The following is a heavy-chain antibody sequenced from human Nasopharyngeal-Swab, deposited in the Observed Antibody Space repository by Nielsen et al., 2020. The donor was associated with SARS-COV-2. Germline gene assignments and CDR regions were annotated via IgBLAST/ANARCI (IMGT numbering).Heavy chain of an antibody. V-gene: IGHV4-39*01. CDR3: ARPSYSSGWSSWYYYYGMDV. J-gene: IGHJ6*02. CDR2: IYYSGST. CDR1: GGSISSSSYY. D-gene: IGHD6-19*01. Sequence: SETLSLTCTVSGGSISSSSYYWGWIRQPPGKRLEWIGSIYYSGSTYYNPSLKSRVTISVDTSKNQFSLKLSSVTAADTAVYYCARPSYSSGWSSWYYYYGMDVWGQGTTVTVSS.